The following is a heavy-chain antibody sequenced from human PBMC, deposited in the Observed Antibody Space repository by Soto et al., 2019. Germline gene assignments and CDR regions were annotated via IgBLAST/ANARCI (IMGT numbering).Heavy chain of an antibody. J-gene: IGHJ5*02. Sequence: EVQLVESGGGLVQPGGSLRLTCTASGFTFSSSWMAWVRQAPGKGLEWVGNIKHDGSEVYYLDSVRGRFTISRDSAWKSLYVQVNSLRAEDTAVYYCAGIKNNWFDPWGQGTLVAVSS. CDR3: AGIKNNWFDP. V-gene: IGHV3-7*01. CDR2: IKHDGSEV. CDR1: GFTFSSSW.